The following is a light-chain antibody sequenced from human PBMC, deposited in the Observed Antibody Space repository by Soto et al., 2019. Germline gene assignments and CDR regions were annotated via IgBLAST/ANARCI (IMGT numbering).Light chain of an antibody. V-gene: IGKV3-15*01. Sequence: EVVMTQSPATLSVSPGERATLSCRASQSVSINLAWYQQKPGQAPRRLIYGASTRATGIPARFSGSGSGTDFTLTISSLEPEDFAVYYCQQYGNWPSSTFGQGTRLEIK. CDR3: QQYGNWPSST. J-gene: IGKJ5*01. CDR1: QSVSIN. CDR2: GAS.